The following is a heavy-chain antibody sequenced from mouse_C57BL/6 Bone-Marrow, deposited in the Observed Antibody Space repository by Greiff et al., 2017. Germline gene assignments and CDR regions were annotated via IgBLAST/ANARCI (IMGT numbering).Heavy chain of an antibody. CDR2: LDPSDSYT. D-gene: IGHD2-4*01. Sequence: QVQLQQPGAELVMPGASVKLSCKASGYTFTSYWMHWVKQRPGQGLEWIGELDPSDSYTNYNQKFKGKSTLTVDKSSSTAYMHLSSLTSEDSAVYYCARDPLYEYDVLYWYFDVWGTGTTVTVSS. J-gene: IGHJ1*03. V-gene: IGHV1-69*01. CDR3: ARDPLYEYDVLYWYFDV. CDR1: GYTFTSYW.